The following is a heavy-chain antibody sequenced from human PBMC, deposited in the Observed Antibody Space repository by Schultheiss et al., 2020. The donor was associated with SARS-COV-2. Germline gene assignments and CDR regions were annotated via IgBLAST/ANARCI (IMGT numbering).Heavy chain of an antibody. D-gene: IGHD4-23*01. V-gene: IGHV3-9*01. CDR2: ISWNSGSI. CDR1: SSGDYY. J-gene: IGHJ4*02. Sequence: SSGDYYWGWIRQPPGKGLEWVSGISWNSGSIGYADSVKGRFTISRDNAKNSLYLQMNSLKTEDTAVYYCTRRRLRPHHLTVVTGDYWGQGTLVTVSS. CDR3: TRRRLRPHHLTVVTGDY.